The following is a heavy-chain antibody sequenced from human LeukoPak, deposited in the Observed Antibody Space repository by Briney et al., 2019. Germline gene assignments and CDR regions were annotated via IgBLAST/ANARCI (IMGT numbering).Heavy chain of an antibody. D-gene: IGHD3-10*01. CDR3: AREGAGVLWFGETRGWFDP. V-gene: IGHV1-46*01. CDR1: GYTFTTYY. Sequence: ASVKVSCKASGYTFTTYYVHWVRQAPGQGLEWMGIINPSGGSTTYAQKFRGRLTMTRDMSTSTVYMELSSLRSEDTAVYYCAREGAGVLWFGETRGWFDPWGQGTLVTVSS. CDR2: INPSGGST. J-gene: IGHJ5*02.